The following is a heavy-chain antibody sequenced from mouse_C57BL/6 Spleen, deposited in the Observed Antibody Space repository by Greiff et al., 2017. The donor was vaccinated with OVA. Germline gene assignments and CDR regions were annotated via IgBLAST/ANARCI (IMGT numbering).Heavy chain of an antibody. CDR1: GYTFTDYE. V-gene: IGHV1-15*01. CDR2: IDPETGGT. Sequence: VQGVESGAELVRPGASVTLSCKASGYTFTDYEMHWVKQTPVHGLEWIGAIDPETGGTAYNQKFKGKAILTADKSSSTAYMELRSLTSEDSAVYYCTRRGSYGNYFDYWGQGTTLTVSS. D-gene: IGHD2-1*01. CDR3: TRRGSYGNYFDY. J-gene: IGHJ2*01.